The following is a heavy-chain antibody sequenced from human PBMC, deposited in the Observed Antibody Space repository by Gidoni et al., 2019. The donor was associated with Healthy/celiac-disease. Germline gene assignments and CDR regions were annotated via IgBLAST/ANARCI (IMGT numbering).Heavy chain of an antibody. Sequence: QVQLVQSGAEVKKPGSSVKVSCKASGGTFSSYAISWVRQAPGQGLEWMGRIIPILGIANYAQKFQGRVTITADKSTSTAYMELSSLRSEDTAVYYCARTPYDILTGYYRNWGQGTLVTVSS. CDR2: IIPILGIA. CDR1: GGTFSSYA. D-gene: IGHD3-9*01. J-gene: IGHJ4*02. CDR3: ARTPYDILTGYYRN. V-gene: IGHV1-69*04.